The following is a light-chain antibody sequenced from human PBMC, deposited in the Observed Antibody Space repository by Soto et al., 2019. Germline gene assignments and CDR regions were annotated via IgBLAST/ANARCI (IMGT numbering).Light chain of an antibody. Sequence: ESVLTQSPGTLSFSPGERAALSCRASQSVSSNYLAWYQQKPGQAPRLLIYGASTRATGIPDRFSGSGSGTDFTLTISGLEPEDSAVYYCQQYGSSPTWTFGQGTKVDIK. CDR3: QQYGSSPTWT. CDR1: QSVSSNY. CDR2: GAS. J-gene: IGKJ1*01. V-gene: IGKV3-20*01.